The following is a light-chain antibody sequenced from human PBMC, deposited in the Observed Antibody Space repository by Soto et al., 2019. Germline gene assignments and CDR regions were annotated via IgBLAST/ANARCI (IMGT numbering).Light chain of an antibody. V-gene: IGKV1-39*01. CDR3: QQSYSTPLIT. CDR1: QDISSY. Sequence: DIQMTQSPSSLSASVGDRVTITCRASQDISSYLHWYQQKPGKAPKLLIYAASSLQSGVPSRFSGSGSGTDFTLTISSLQPEDFATYYCQQSYSTPLITFGQGTRLEIK. J-gene: IGKJ5*01. CDR2: AAS.